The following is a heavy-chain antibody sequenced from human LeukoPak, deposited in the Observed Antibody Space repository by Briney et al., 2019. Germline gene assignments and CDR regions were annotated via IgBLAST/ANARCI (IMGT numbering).Heavy chain of an antibody. Sequence: PLETLSLTCTVYGGSFSGYYWSWIRQPPGKGLEWIGEINHSGSTNYNPSLRSRVTISVDTSKNQFSLKLSSVTAADTAVYYCARLRQGIVVVPAAIRGGNYYYYMDVWGKGTTVTVSS. CDR3: ARLRQGIVVVPAAIRGGNYYYYMDV. J-gene: IGHJ6*03. CDR2: INHSGST. V-gene: IGHV4-34*01. CDR1: GGSFSGYY. D-gene: IGHD2-2*02.